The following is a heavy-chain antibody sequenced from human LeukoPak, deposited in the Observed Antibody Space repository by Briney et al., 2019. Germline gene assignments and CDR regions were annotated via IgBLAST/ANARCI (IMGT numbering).Heavy chain of an antibody. Sequence: GGSLRLSCAASGFTFNSYSMNWVRQAPGKGLEWVSSISGSNSYIYYADSMKGRFTISRDNAKNSLYLQMNSLRAEDTAVYYCARVLSGYDLDYWGQGTLVTVSS. CDR2: ISGSNSYI. D-gene: IGHD5-12*01. V-gene: IGHV3-21*01. CDR1: GFTFNSYS. CDR3: ARVLSGYDLDY. J-gene: IGHJ4*02.